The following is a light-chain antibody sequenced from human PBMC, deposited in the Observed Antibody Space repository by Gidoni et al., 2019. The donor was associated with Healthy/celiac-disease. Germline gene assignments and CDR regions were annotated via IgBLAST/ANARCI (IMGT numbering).Light chain of an antibody. CDR2: KDS. CDR1: ALPKQY. V-gene: IGLV3-25*03. CDR3: QSADSSGTYWV. Sequence: SYELTQPPSVSVSPGQTARIPCSGDALPKQYAYWYQQKPGQAPVLVIYKDSERPSGIPERFSGSSSGTTVTLTISGVQAEDEADYYCQSADSSGTYWVFGGGTKVTVL. J-gene: IGLJ3*02.